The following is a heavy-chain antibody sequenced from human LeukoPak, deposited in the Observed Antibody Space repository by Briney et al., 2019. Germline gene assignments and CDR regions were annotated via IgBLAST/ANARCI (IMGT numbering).Heavy chain of an antibody. Sequence: GGSLRLSCASSGFTFSSYAMSWVRQAPGKGLEWVSGISGSGGSTYYADSVKGRFTISRDNAKNSLYLQMNSLRAEDTAVYYCARDLSGISDYWGQGTLVTVSS. V-gene: IGHV3-23*01. J-gene: IGHJ4*02. CDR2: ISGSGGST. CDR1: GFTFSSYA. CDR3: ARDLSGISDY. D-gene: IGHD3-10*01.